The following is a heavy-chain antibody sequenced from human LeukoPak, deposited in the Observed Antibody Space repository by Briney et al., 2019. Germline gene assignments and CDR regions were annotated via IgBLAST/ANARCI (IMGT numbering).Heavy chain of an antibody. Sequence: ASVKVSCKASGYTFTSYYMHWVRQAPGQGLEWMGIINPSGGSTSYAQKFQGRVTITRNTSISTAYMELSSLRSEDTAVYYCARGPPSVSSSWYPYYYYMDVWGKGTTVTVSS. D-gene: IGHD6-13*01. V-gene: IGHV1-46*01. CDR2: INPSGGST. CDR1: GYTFTSYY. J-gene: IGHJ6*03. CDR3: ARGPPSVSSSWYPYYYYMDV.